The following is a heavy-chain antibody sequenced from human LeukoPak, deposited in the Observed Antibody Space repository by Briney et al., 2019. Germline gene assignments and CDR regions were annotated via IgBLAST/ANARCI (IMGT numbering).Heavy chain of an antibody. Sequence: SGTLSLTCTVSGGSISSGSHHWGWFRQSPGKGLEWIGSIYDSRTIYYNPSLNSRVTISAVTSKNQFSLQLNSVTAADTAVYYCARHDGRSGGTMGALDAWGQGSLVTVSS. CDR1: GGSISSGSHH. V-gene: IGHV4-39*01. CDR3: ARHDGRSGGTMGALDA. CDR2: IYDSRTI. D-gene: IGHD4-23*01. J-gene: IGHJ5*02.